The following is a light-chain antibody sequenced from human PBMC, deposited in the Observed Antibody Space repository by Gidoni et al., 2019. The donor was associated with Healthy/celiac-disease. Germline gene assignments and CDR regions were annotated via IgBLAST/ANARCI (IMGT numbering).Light chain of an antibody. CDR1: QSVSSSY. J-gene: IGKJ3*01. CDR2: GAS. Sequence: EIVLTQSPGTLSLSPGERATLSCRASQSVSSSYLAWYQQKPGQAPRLLIYGASSRATGIPDRFSGSGSGTDFTLTFSRLEPEDFAVYYCQQYGSSPLVTFGPGTKVDI. V-gene: IGKV3-20*01. CDR3: QQYGSSPLVT.